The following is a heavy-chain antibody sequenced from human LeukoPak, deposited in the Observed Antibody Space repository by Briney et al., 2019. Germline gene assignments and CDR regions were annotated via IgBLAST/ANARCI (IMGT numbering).Heavy chain of an antibody. V-gene: IGHV3-11*01. CDR2: ISTTSSIM. CDR3: ARDFSGSLDRVYFDY. D-gene: IGHD6-19*01. CDR1: GFIFSDYY. J-gene: IGHJ4*02. Sequence: GGSLRLSCAASGFIFSDYYMSWIRQAPGKGLEWVSYISTTSSIMFYADSVKGRFTISRDNAKNSLYLQMNSLRAEDTAVYYCARDFSGSLDRVYFDYWGQGTLVTVSS.